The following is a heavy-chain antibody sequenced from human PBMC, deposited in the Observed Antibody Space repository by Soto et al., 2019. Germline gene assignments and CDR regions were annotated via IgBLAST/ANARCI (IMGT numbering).Heavy chain of an antibody. CDR3: TAGVDILTGYYFDY. J-gene: IGHJ4*02. CDR2: ISSSSSVI. Sequence: GGSLRLSCATSGFILSDCAMNWVRQAPGKGLEWVSYISSSSSVIYYADSVKGRFTVSRDNARNTLYLQMNSLRAEDTAVYYCTAGVDILTGYYFDYWGQGTLVTVSS. D-gene: IGHD3-9*01. V-gene: IGHV3-48*01. CDR1: GFILSDCA.